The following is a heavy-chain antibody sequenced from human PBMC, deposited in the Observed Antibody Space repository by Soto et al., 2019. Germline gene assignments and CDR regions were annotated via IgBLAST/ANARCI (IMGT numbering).Heavy chain of an antibody. D-gene: IGHD6-19*01. CDR1: GGSVSSGSYH. J-gene: IGHJ5*02. V-gene: IGHV4-61*01. CDR3: ARLSVAWFDP. Sequence: QVQLQESGPGLVKPSETLSLTCTVSGGSVSSGSYHWGWIRQPPGKGLEWIGYIYHSGSTNYNPALKSRVNISVDTSKHQFSLSLTSVTAADTAVYYCARLSVAWFDPWGQGTLVTVAS. CDR2: IYHSGST.